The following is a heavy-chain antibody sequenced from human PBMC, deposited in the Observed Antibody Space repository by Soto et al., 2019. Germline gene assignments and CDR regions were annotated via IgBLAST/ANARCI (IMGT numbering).Heavy chain of an antibody. D-gene: IGHD6-6*01. CDR1: VFTVSSYS. CDR3: ARDGSSSRYYYYYGMDV. V-gene: IGHV3-21*01. Sequence: GGPLRLSGAASVFTVSSYSMNWVRQAPGKGLEWVSSISSSSSYIYYADSVKGRFTISRDNAKNSLYLQMNSLRAEDTAVYYCARDGSSSRYYYYYGMDVWGQGTTVTVSS. J-gene: IGHJ6*02. CDR2: ISSSSSYI.